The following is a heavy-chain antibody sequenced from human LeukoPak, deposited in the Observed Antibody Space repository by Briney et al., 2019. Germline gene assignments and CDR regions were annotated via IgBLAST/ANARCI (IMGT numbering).Heavy chain of an antibody. V-gene: IGHV1-46*01. CDR2: INPSGGST. CDR1: GYTFTSYY. Sequence: ASVKVSCKASGYTFTSYYMHWVRQAPGQGLEWMGIINPSGGSTSYAQKFQGTVTMTRDMSTSTVYMELSSLRSEDTAVYYCAREFSYYDFWSGIRKPFDYWGQGTLVTVSS. D-gene: IGHD3-3*01. J-gene: IGHJ4*02. CDR3: AREFSYYDFWSGIRKPFDY.